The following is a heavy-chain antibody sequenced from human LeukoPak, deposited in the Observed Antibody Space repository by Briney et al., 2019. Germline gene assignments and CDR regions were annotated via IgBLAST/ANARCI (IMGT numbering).Heavy chain of an antibody. J-gene: IGHJ5*02. D-gene: IGHD2-2*01. Sequence: ASVKVSCKASGYTFTSYGISWVRQAPGQGLEWMGWISAYNGNTNYAQKLQGRVTMTTDTSTSTAYMELRSLRSDDTAVYYCASIYCSSTSCSPPDNWFDPWGQGTLVTVSS. CDR1: GYTFTSYG. CDR2: ISAYNGNT. CDR3: ASIYCSSTSCSPPDNWFDP. V-gene: IGHV1-18*01.